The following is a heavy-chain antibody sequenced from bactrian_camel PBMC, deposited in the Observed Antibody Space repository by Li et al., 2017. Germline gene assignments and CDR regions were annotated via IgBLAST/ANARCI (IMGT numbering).Heavy chain of an antibody. J-gene: IGHJ4*01. CDR2: YSDDWSK. Sequence: HVQLVESGGGSVRTGGSLNLSCAASGDTETTYYMAWFRQGPGKRREGVAAYSDDWSKIVDSVKGRFTISKDNGNNILYLGMNELTPEDTATYYCAARPRGLGSFNRWSVYDYNYWGQGTQVTVS. CDR1: GDTETTYY. CDR3: AARPRGLGSFNRWSVYDYNY. V-gene: IGHV3S53*01. D-gene: IGHD2*01.